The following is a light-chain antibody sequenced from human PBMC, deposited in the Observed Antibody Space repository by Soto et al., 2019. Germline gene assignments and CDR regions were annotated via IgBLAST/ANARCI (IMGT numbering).Light chain of an antibody. CDR3: CSYAGSNTLV. CDR2: DVS. V-gene: IGLV2-11*01. J-gene: IGLJ2*01. Sequence: QSALTQPRSVSGSPGQSVTISCTGTSSDVGGYNYVSWYQQHPGKAPKMMIYDVSRWPSGVPDRFSGSKSGNTASLTISGLQAEDEADYYCCSYAGSNTLVFGGGTQLTVL. CDR1: SSDVGGYNY.